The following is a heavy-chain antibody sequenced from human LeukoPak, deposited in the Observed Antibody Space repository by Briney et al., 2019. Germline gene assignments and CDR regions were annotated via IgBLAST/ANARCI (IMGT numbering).Heavy chain of an antibody. D-gene: IGHD3-22*01. V-gene: IGHV3-30-3*01. Sequence: PGGSLRLSCAASGSTFSSYAMHWVRQAPGKGLEWVAVISYDGSNKYYADSVKGRFTISRDNSKNTLYLQMNSLRAEDTAVYYCARSFRSSSGYLCDYWGQGTLVTVSS. CDR3: ARSFRSSSGYLCDY. CDR2: ISYDGSNK. J-gene: IGHJ4*02. CDR1: GSTFSSYA.